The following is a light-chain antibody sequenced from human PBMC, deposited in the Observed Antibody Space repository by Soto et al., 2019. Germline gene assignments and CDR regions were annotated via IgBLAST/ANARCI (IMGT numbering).Light chain of an antibody. Sequence: QSVLTQPPSVSGAPGQRVTISCTGSSSNIGAGYDVHWYQQLPGTAPKLLIYGNSNRPSGVPDRFSGSKSGTSASLAITGXXXEDEADYYCQSYDSSLSGSAVFGGGTKLTVL. V-gene: IGLV1-40*01. CDR3: QSYDSSLSGSAV. CDR1: SSNIGAGYD. CDR2: GNS. J-gene: IGLJ2*01.